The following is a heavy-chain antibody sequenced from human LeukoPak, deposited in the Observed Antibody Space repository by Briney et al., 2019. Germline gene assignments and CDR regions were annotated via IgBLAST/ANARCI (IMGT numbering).Heavy chain of an antibody. CDR3: ARQLGTTSFDY. CDR1: GFTFSSYS. CDR2: ISSSSSYI. Sequence: GGSPRLSCAASGFTFSSYSMNWVRQAPGKGLEWVSSISSSSSYIYYADSVKGRFTISRDNAKNSLYLQMNSLRAEDTALYYCARQLGTTSFDYWGQGILVTVSS. D-gene: IGHD1/OR15-1a*01. J-gene: IGHJ4*02. V-gene: IGHV3-21*01.